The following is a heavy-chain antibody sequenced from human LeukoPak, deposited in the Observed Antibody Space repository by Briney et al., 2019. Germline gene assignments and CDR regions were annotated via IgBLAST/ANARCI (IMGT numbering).Heavy chain of an antibody. J-gene: IGHJ4*02. CDR3: ARGHSSGWYRLDY. D-gene: IGHD6-19*01. CDR2: ISSSSSYI. V-gene: IGHV3-21*01. Sequence: GGSLRLSCAVSGFTFSSYSMNWVRQAPGKGLEWVSSISSSSSYIYYADSVKGRFTISRDNAKNSLYLQMNSLRAEDTAVYYCARGHSSGWYRLDYWGQGTLVTVSS. CDR1: GFTFSSYS.